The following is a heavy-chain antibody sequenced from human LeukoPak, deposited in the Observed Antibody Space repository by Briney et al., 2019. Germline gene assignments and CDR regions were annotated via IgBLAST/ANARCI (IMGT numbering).Heavy chain of an antibody. Sequence: PGRSLRLSCAASGFTFSSYAMHWVRQAPGKGLEWVAVISYDGSNKYYADSVKGRFTISRDSSKNTLYLQMNSLRAEDTAVYYCARGEGSLDWGQGTLVTVSS. CDR3: ARGEGSLD. V-gene: IGHV3-30-3*01. J-gene: IGHJ4*02. CDR2: ISYDGSNK. CDR1: GFTFSSYA.